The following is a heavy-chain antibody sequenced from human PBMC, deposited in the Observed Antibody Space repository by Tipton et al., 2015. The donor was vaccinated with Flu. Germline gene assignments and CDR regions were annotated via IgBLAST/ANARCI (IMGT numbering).Heavy chain of an antibody. CDR2: VHRTGNT. J-gene: IGHJ4*02. Sequence: TLSLTCTVSGGSISRGSYYWSWIRQPPGKGLEWIGNVHRTGNTYLNPSLASRVTISVDKSKNQFSLRLTSLTAADTAVYYCARLPRYSSALYYFDYWGQGTLATVSS. CDR3: ARLPRYSSALYYFDY. D-gene: IGHD6-19*01. CDR1: GGSISRGSYY. V-gene: IGHV4-39*07.